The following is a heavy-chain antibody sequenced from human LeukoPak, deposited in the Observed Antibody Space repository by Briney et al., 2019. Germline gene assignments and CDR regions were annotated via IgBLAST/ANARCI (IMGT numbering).Heavy chain of an antibody. CDR1: GYSISSGYY. V-gene: IGHV4-38-2*02. D-gene: IGHD2-2*03. Sequence: PSETLSLTCTVSGYSISSGYYWGWIRQPPGKGLEWIGSIYHSGSTYYNPSLKSRVTISVDTSKNQFSLKLSSVTAADTAVYYCAREKWILFYFDYWGQGTLVTVSS. J-gene: IGHJ4*02. CDR3: AREKWILFYFDY. CDR2: IYHSGST.